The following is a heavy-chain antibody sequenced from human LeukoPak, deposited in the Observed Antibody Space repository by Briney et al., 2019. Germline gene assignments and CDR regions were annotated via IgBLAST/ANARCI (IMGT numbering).Heavy chain of an antibody. CDR3: AKYNPAEVARGKYYFDN. J-gene: IGHJ4*02. D-gene: IGHD2-15*01. Sequence: GGSLRLSRAASGFSFSTYAMSWVRQAPGKGLEWVSSISGSGDYTFYADSVKGRFTVSRDNSKNTLYLQMNSLSAEGTAVYYCAKYNPAEVARGKYYFDNWGQGTLATVSS. CDR2: ISGSGDYT. CDR1: GFSFSTYA. V-gene: IGHV3-23*01.